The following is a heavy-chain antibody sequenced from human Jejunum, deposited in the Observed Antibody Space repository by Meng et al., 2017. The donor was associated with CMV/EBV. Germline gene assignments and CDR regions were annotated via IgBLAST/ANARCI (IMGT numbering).Heavy chain of an antibody. D-gene: IGHD2-15*01. CDR2: MNPNNGNT. V-gene: IGHV1-8*01. J-gene: IGHJ6*02. CDR3: ASHQQFCSGGSCYSLGYYYGMDV. Sequence: INWVRQAPGQGLEWMGWMNPNNGNTGYAQKFQGRVTMTWNTSISTAYMELSSLRSEDTAIYYCASHQQFCSGGSCYSLGYYYGMDVWGQGTTVTVSS.